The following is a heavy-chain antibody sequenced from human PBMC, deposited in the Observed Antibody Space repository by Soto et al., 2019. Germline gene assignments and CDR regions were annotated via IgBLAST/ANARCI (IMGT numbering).Heavy chain of an antibody. CDR3: ARRERAAGTDWWFDP. Sequence: PSETLSLTCAVSGGSINSSSFHGGWIRQPPGKGLEWIGSIYYSGSTYYSPSLKSRVTISVDTSKNQFSLKLSSVTAADTAVYYCARRERAAGTDWWFDPWGQGTLVTVSS. CDR1: GGSINSSSFH. V-gene: IGHV4-39*01. J-gene: IGHJ5*02. CDR2: IYYSGST. D-gene: IGHD6-13*01.